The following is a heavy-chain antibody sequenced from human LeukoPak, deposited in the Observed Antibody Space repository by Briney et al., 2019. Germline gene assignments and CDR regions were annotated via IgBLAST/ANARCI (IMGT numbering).Heavy chain of an antibody. J-gene: IGHJ3*02. CDR3: ARDPLGTTAAFDI. D-gene: IGHD1-1*01. V-gene: IGHV1-69*13. CDR1: GGTFSSYA. CDR2: IIPIFGTA. Sequence: SVTVSCKASGGTFSSYAISWVRQAPGQELEWMGGIIPIFGTANYAQKFQGRVTNTADESTSTAYMELSSLRPEDTAVYYCARDPLGTTAAFDIWGQGTMVTVSS.